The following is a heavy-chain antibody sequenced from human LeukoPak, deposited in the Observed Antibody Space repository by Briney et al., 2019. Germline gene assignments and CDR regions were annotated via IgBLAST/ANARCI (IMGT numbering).Heavy chain of an antibody. V-gene: IGHV4-39*07. CDR2: IYYSGST. CDR1: GGSISSSSYY. Sequence: SETLSLTCTVSGGSISSSSYYWGWIRQPPGKGLEWIGSIYYSGSTYYNPSLKSRVTISVDTSKNQFSLKLSSVTAADTAVYCCARVLSVVPAAIDAFDIWGQGTMVTVSS. CDR3: ARVLSVVPAAIDAFDI. D-gene: IGHD2-2*01. J-gene: IGHJ3*02.